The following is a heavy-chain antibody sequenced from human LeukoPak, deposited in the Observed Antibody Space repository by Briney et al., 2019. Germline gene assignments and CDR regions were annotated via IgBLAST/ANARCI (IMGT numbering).Heavy chain of an antibody. D-gene: IGHD1-26*01. CDR1: GFTFGSYA. CDR2: ISYDGSKK. CDR3: ARESGSHYGVTLHY. Sequence: GGSLRLSWAAAGFTFGSYAMHWVRRAPGKGLQLVGVISYDGSKKYYADSVNCRFTIFRDNSKTTLYLQMHSLRADDPAMYYCARESGSHYGVTLHYWGQGTLVTVSS. V-gene: IGHV3-30-3*01. J-gene: IGHJ4*02.